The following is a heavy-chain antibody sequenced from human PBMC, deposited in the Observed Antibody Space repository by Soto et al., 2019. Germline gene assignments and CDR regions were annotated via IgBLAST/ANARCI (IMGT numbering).Heavy chain of an antibody. D-gene: IGHD3-16*01. CDR2: TSYNGNDK. CDR1: GFMFKSYV. CDR3: ARWGTTGGFDL. V-gene: IGHV3-30*19. Sequence: ESGGGVVQPGTSLRLSCTASGFMFKSYVMHWVRQAPGKGLEWVALTSYNGNDKYYGDSVKGRFTVSRDNSMNTLHLQMDSLRPEDTALYYCARWGTTGGFDLWGQGTLVSVSS. J-gene: IGHJ4*02.